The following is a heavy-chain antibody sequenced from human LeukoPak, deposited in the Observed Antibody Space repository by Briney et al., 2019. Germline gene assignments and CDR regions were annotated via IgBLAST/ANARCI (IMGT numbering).Heavy chain of an antibody. CDR3: ARVRGAMDAFDI. V-gene: IGHV3-20*04. Sequence: GGSLRLSCAASGFTFDDYGMRWVRQAPGKGLEWVSGINWNGGSTGYADSVKGRFTISRDNAKNSLYLQMNSLRAEDTALYYCARVRGAMDAFDIWGQGTMVTVSS. D-gene: IGHD3-10*01. CDR2: INWNGGST. J-gene: IGHJ3*02. CDR1: GFTFDDYG.